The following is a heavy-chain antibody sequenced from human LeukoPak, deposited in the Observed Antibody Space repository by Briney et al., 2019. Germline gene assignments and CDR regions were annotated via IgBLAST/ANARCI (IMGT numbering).Heavy chain of an antibody. V-gene: IGHV1-46*01. Sequence: ASVKVSCKASGYTFTSYYMHWVRQAPGQGLEWMGITNPSGGSTSYAQKFQGRVTMTRDTSTSTVYMELSSLRSEDTAVYYCARDLVDNRFDPWGQGTLVTVSA. CDR1: GYTFTSYY. D-gene: IGHD6-6*01. CDR3: ARDLVDNRFDP. CDR2: TNPSGGST. J-gene: IGHJ5*02.